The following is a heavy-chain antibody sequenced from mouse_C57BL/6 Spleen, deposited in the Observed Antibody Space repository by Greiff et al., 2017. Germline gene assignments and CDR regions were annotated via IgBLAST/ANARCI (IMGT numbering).Heavy chain of an antibody. Sequence: VQLQQPGAELVKPGASVKLSCKASGYTFTSYWMQWVKQRPGQGLEWIGEIDPSDSYTNYNQKFKGKATLTVDTSSSTAYMQLSSLTSEDSAVYYCARRGNHGDYWGQGTTLTVSS. CDR3: ARRGNHGDY. CDR1: GYTFTSYW. J-gene: IGHJ2*01. V-gene: IGHV1-50*01. D-gene: IGHD2-1*01. CDR2: IDPSDSYT.